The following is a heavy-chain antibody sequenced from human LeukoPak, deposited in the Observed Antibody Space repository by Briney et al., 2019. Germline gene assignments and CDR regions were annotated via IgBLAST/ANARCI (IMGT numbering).Heavy chain of an antibody. CDR1: GYTFTSYG. J-gene: IGHJ5*02. CDR3: ARAYPSLYCSGGSCYGNWFDP. Sequence: ASVKVSCKASGYTFTSYGISWVRQAPGQGLEWMGWISAYNGNTNYAQKLQDRVTMTTDTSTSTAYMELRSLRSDDTAVYYCARAYPSLYCSGGSCYGNWFDPWGQGTLVTVSS. D-gene: IGHD2-15*01. CDR2: ISAYNGNT. V-gene: IGHV1-18*01.